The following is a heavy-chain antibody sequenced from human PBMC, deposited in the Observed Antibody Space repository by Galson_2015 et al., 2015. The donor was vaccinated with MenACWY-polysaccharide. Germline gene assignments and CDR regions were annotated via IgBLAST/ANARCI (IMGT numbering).Heavy chain of an antibody. CDR2: ISWNSDII. D-gene: IGHD2-15*01. Sequence: CAASGFTFDDYAMHWVRQAPGKGLEWVSGISWNSDIIGYADSVKGRLTISRDSAKNSLYLQMNSLRPEDTALYYCAKGYSYSKSPVDHWGQGTLVTVSS. CDR3: AKGYSYSKSPVDH. J-gene: IGHJ4*02. V-gene: IGHV3-9*01. CDR1: GFTFDDYA.